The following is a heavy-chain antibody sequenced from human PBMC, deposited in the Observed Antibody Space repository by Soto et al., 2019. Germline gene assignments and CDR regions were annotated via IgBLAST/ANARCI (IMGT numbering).Heavy chain of an antibody. Sequence: GSRRLSCAVSGFTFSDYYMSWIRQAPGKGLEWVSYISSRGSSIYYADSVKGRFTISRDNAKNSLYLQMNGLRAEDTAVYYCARGYYDFWSGYYISPYGMDVWGQGTTVTVSS. D-gene: IGHD3-3*01. CDR3: ARGYYDFWSGYYISPYGMDV. CDR1: GFTFSDYY. CDR2: ISSRGSSI. J-gene: IGHJ6*02. V-gene: IGHV3-11*01.